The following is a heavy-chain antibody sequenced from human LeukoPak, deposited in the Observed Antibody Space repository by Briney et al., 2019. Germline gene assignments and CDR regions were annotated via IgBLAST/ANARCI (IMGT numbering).Heavy chain of an antibody. Sequence: ASVKVSCKASGYTFTSYFMHWVRQAPGQGLEWMGWINPNSGGTNYAQKFQGRVTMTRDTSISTAYMELSRLRSDDTAVYYCARLAGNYYYGMDVWGQGTTVTVFS. CDR3: ARLAGNYYYGMDV. CDR1: GYTFTSYF. CDR2: INPNSGGT. V-gene: IGHV1-2*02. J-gene: IGHJ6*02.